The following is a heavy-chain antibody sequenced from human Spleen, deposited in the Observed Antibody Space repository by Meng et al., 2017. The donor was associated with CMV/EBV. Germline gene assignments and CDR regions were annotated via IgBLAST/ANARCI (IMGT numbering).Heavy chain of an antibody. J-gene: IGHJ4*02. CDR1: GFTFDDYA. CDR2: ISGRGQRT. Sequence: GESLKISCAASGFTFDDYAMHWVRQAPGKGLEWVSAISGRGQRTYYADSVKSRFTISRDDSKNSLYLQMNSLRAEDTAIYYCARDRGTQLELRPFSDYWGQGTLVTVSS. CDR3: ARDRGTQLELRPFSDY. V-gene: IGHV3-23*01. D-gene: IGHD1-7*01.